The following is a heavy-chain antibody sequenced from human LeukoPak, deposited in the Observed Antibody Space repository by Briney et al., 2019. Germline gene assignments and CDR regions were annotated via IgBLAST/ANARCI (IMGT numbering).Heavy chain of an antibody. V-gene: IGHV3-7*03. J-gene: IGHJ4*02. Sequence: GGSLRLSCAASGFTFSNYWMSWVRQAPGKGLEWVANIGQDGGDKYYVASVKGRFNISRDNAKNSVFLQMNNLRVEDTAIYYCPTSAAAAGCDWGQGTLVTVSS. CDR1: GFTFSNYW. D-gene: IGHD6-13*01. CDR3: PTSAAAAGCD. CDR2: IGQDGGDK.